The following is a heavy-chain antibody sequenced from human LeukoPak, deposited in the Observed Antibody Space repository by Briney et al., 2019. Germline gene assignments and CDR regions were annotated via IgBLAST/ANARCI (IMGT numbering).Heavy chain of an antibody. J-gene: IGHJ5*02. CDR2: ISSSSSYI. CDR3: ARDHRHSSSWYVESGWFDP. Sequence: GGSLRLSCAASGFTFSSYSMNWVRQAPGKGLEWVSSISSSSSYIYYADSVKGRFTISRDNAKNSLYLQMNSLRAEDTAVYYCARDHRHSSSWYVESGWFDPWGQGTLVTVSS. CDR1: GFTFSSYS. D-gene: IGHD6-13*01. V-gene: IGHV3-21*01.